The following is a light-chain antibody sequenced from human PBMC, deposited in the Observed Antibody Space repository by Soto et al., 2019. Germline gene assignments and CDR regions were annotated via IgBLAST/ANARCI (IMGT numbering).Light chain of an antibody. CDR3: QSYDSSLSGGV. CDR2: GNS. V-gene: IGLV1-40*01. CDR1: SSDMGNYA. Sequence: QSVLTQPPSVSAAPGQKVTISCSGSSSDMGNYAVSWYQQLPGTAPKLLIYGNSNRPSGVPDRFSGSKSGTSASLAITGLQAEDEADYYCQSYDSSLSGGVFGGGTKLTVL. J-gene: IGLJ2*01.